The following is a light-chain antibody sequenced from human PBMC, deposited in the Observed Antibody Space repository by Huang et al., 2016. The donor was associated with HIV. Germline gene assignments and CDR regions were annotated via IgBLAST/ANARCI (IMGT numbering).Light chain of an antibody. CDR3: QQRSNWPPWT. Sequence: EIVLTWSPATLSLSPGERATLSCRTSQSVSSYLAWYQQKPGQAPRLRIYDASNRATGIPARFSGSGSGTDFTLTISSLEPEDFAIYYCQQRSNWPPWTFGQGTKVEIK. V-gene: IGKV3-11*01. CDR2: DAS. J-gene: IGKJ1*01. CDR1: QSVSSY.